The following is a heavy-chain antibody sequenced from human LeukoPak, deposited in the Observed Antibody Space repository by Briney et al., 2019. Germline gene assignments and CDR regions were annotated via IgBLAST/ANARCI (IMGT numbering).Heavy chain of an antibody. CDR1: GYTFTGNY. D-gene: IGHD3-10*01. CDR2: INPNSGGT. CDR3: ARSSLYGSGSYHNDY. V-gene: IGHV1-2*06. Sequence: VASVKVSCKASGYTFTGNYMHWLRQAPGQGLEWMGRINPNSGGTNYAQKFQGRVTITRDTSISTAYMELSRLRSDDTAVYYCARSSLYGSGSYHNDYWGQGTLVTVSS. J-gene: IGHJ4*02.